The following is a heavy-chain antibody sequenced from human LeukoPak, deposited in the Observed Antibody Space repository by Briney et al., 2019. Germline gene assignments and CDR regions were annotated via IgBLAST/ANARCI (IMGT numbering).Heavy chain of an antibody. CDR2: IIPIFGTA. CDR1: GGTFSSYA. D-gene: IGHD3-10*01. CDR3: ARGMVRGVGKTDYYYYYGMDA. J-gene: IGHJ6*02. V-gene: IGHV1-69*13. Sequence: ASVKVSCKASGGTFSSYAISWVRQAPGQGLEWMGGIIPIFGTANYAQKFQGRVTITADESTSTAYMELSSLRSEDTAVYYCARGMVRGVGKTDYYYYYGMDAWGQGTTVTVSS.